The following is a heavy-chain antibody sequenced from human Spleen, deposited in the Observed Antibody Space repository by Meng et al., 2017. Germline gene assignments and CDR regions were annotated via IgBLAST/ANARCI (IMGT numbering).Heavy chain of an antibody. CDR2: IYYSGST. CDR1: GASVSIGDFD. J-gene: IGHJ4*02. Sequence: QGPRQASGPGRLRPSRTRSLPCTLSGASVSIGDFDGSWIRQPQGKGLEWIGHIYYSGSTNYNPSLKRRVTISIDTSKNQFSLKLGSVTTADTAVYFCARSSFSASPYYFGYWGLGTLVTVSS. CDR3: ARSSFSASPYYFGY. D-gene: IGHD3-3*02. V-gene: IGHV4-61*08.